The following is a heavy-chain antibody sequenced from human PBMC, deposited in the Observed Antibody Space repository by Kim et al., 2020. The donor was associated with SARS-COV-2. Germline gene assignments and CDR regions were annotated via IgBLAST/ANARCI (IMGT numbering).Heavy chain of an antibody. Sequence: SVKVSCKASGGTFSSYAISWVRQAPGQGLEWMGGIIPIFGTANYAQKFQGRVTITADESTSTAYMELSSLRSEDTAVYYCARDGAVAATYYYYYYGMDVWGQGTTVTVSS. D-gene: IGHD6-19*01. CDR1: GGTFSSYA. J-gene: IGHJ6*02. CDR2: IIPIFGTA. V-gene: IGHV1-69*13. CDR3: ARDGAVAATYYYYYYGMDV.